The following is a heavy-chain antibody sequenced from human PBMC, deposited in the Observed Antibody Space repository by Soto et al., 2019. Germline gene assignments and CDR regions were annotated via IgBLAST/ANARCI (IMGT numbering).Heavy chain of an antibody. J-gene: IGHJ6*02. Sequence: QVQLVQSGAEVKTPGSSVKVSCKASGGTFSSFLMGWVRQAPGQGLEWMGGIIPVFGTATYAQKFQGRVTITADDSTSTVYMELSGLKSEDTAVYYRILDCTSMSCYGYLGVDVWGQGTTVTVSS. CDR2: IIPVFGTA. V-gene: IGHV1-69*01. CDR3: ILDCTSMSCYGYLGVDV. D-gene: IGHD2-2*01. CDR1: GGTFSSFL.